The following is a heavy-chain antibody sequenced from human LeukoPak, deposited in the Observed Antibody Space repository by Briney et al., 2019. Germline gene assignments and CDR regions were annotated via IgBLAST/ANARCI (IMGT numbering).Heavy chain of an antibody. CDR3: ARVRGGEYTSSSGGFDY. CDR2: IKQDESDK. CDR1: GFIFSNYW. Sequence: GGSLRLSCAASGFIFSNYWMGWVRQAPGKGLEWLANIKQDESDKYYVDSVKGRFTISRDNAKNSLWLQINTLRAEDTAVYYCARVRGGEYTSSSGGFDYWGQGTLVTVSS. D-gene: IGHD6-6*01. J-gene: IGHJ4*02. V-gene: IGHV3-7*01.